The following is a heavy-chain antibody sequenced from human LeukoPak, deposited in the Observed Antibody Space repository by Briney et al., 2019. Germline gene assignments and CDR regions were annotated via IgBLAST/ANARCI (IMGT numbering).Heavy chain of an antibody. V-gene: IGHV1-2*02. J-gene: IGHJ4*02. D-gene: IGHD2-15*01. Sequence: GASVKVSCKASGYTFTGYYMHWVRQAPGQGLEWMGWINPNSGGTNYAQKFQGRVTMTRDTSISTAYMELSRLSSDDTAVYYCAKARFRSGGSCYYVYWGQGTLVTVSS. CDR2: INPNSGGT. CDR1: GYTFTGYY. CDR3: AKARFRSGGSCYYVY.